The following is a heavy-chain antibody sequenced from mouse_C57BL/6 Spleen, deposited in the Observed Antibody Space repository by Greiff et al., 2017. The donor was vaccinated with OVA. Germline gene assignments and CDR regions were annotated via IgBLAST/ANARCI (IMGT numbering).Heavy chain of an antibody. V-gene: IGHV1-80*01. CDR1: GYAFSSYW. CDR3: AREWKLGQGYFDD. D-gene: IGHD4-1*01. CDR2: IYPGDGDT. J-gene: IGHJ2*01. Sequence: VQLQQSGAELVKPGASVKISCKASGYAFSSYWMNWVKQRPGKGLEWIGQIYPGDGDTTYNGKFKGKATLTADKSSSTAHMQLSSLTSEDSAVYFCAREWKLGQGYFDDWGQGTTLTVSS.